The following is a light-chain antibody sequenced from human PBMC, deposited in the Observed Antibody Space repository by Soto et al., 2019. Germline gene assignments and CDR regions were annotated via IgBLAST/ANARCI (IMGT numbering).Light chain of an antibody. CDR3: SSYAGSNYPYV. J-gene: IGLJ1*01. CDR2: EVS. CDR1: SSDVGSYNY. Sequence: QSVLTQPASVSGSPGQSITISCTGTSSDVGSYNYVSWYQQHPGKAPKLMIYEVSDRPSGISSRFSGSKSGNAASLTVSGLQAEDEADYYCSSYAGSNYPYVFGTGTKVTVL. V-gene: IGLV2-14*01.